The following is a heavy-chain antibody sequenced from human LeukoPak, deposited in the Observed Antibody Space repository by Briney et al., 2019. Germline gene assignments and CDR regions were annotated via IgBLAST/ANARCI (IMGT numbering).Heavy chain of an antibody. CDR1: GFTFSNYD. V-gene: IGHV3-30*03. CDR2: ISHDGSRI. CDR3: ARSSREVVPAALDDAFDI. D-gene: IGHD2-2*01. Sequence: GGSLRLSCVASGFTFSNYDMHWVRQAPGKGLEWVAVISHDGSRIYYIDSVKGRFTISRDNSKNTLYLQMGSLRAEDMAVYYCARSSREVVPAALDDAFDIWGQGTMVTVSS. J-gene: IGHJ3*02.